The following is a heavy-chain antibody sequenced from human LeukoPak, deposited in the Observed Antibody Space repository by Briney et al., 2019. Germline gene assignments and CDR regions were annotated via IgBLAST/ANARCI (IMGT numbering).Heavy chain of an antibody. V-gene: IGHV4-59*13. D-gene: IGHD1-26*01. CDR3: ARAQYSGSYFDY. CDR1: VGSISGYF. Sequence: PSETLSLTCTVSVGSISGYFWSWVRQAPGTGLDWIGHIYYSGATNYNPSLRSRVTISVDTSKNQFSLKLRSVTAADTAVYYCARAQYSGSYFDYWGQGTLVTVSS. CDR2: IYYSGAT. J-gene: IGHJ4*03.